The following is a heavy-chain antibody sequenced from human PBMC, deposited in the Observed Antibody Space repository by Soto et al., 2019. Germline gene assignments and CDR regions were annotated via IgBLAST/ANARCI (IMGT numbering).Heavy chain of an antibody. Sequence: QVQLVESGGGVVQPGRSLRLSCAASGFTFSSYGMHWVRQAPGKGLEWVAVISYDGSNKYYADSVKGRFTISRDNSKNMMRLLXNSLRAEDTAVYYCAKVPIQANYDFWSGYYWYFDLWGRGTLVTVSS. CDR1: GFTFSSYG. CDR3: AKVPIQANYDFWSGYYWYFDL. CDR2: ISYDGSNK. J-gene: IGHJ2*01. V-gene: IGHV3-30*18. D-gene: IGHD3-3*01.